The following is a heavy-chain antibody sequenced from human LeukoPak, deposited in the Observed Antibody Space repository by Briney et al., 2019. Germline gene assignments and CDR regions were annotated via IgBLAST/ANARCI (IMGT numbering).Heavy chain of an antibody. Sequence: PGGSLRLSCAASGFTFSSYAVSWVRQAPGKGLEWVSGISGSGTGTYYADSVKGRFTISRDNSKNTLFLQMNSLRAEDTAVYYCAKDLGDYYDSNAPPEDAFDIWGQGTMVTVSS. D-gene: IGHD3-22*01. J-gene: IGHJ3*02. CDR2: ISGSGTGT. CDR3: AKDLGDYYDSNAPPEDAFDI. V-gene: IGHV3-23*01. CDR1: GFTFSSYA.